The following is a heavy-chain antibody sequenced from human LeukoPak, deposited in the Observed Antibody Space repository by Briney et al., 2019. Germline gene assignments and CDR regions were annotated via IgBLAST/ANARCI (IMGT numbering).Heavy chain of an antibody. CDR3: ARVDCSSASCYTELYYYYYMDV. J-gene: IGHJ6*03. D-gene: IGHD2-2*02. CDR1: GFTFSSYA. Sequence: PGGSLRLSCAASGFTFSSYAMHWVRQAPGKGLEWVAVISYDGSNKYYADSVKGRFTISRDNSKNTLYLQMNSLRAEDTAVYYCARVDCSSASCYTELYYYYYMDVWGKGTTVTVSS. V-gene: IGHV3-30-3*01. CDR2: ISYDGSNK.